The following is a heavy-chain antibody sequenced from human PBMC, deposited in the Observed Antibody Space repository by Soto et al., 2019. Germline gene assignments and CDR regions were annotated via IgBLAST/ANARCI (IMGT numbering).Heavy chain of an antibody. D-gene: IGHD3-9*01. CDR3: ERIDTYYYHGMDG. Sequence: SETLSLTCSVSGASISGYYWSWIRKSAGEGLEWIGRIYATGTTDYNPSLKSRVMMSVDTSKKQFSLKLSSVTAADPAVYYCERIDTYYYHGMDGWGQGTTVTVSS. CDR2: IYATGTT. V-gene: IGHV4-4*07. J-gene: IGHJ6*02. CDR1: GASISGYY.